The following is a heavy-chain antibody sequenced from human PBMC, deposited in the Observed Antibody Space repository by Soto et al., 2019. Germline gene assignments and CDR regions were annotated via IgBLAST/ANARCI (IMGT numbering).Heavy chain of an antibody. Sequence: QVQLQESGPGLVKPSQTLSLTCTVSGDSISSGGYFWNWIRQHPGKGLEWIGYIYHSGSTDYNPSLKSRVTISVDTSKNQFSLKLSSVTAADTAVYYCARGPGIWGQGTLVTVSS. CDR3: ARGPGI. CDR1: GDSISSGGYF. CDR2: IYHSGST. V-gene: IGHV4-31*03. J-gene: IGHJ4*02.